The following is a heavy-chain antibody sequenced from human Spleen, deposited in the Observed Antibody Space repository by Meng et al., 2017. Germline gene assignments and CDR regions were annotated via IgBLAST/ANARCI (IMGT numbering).Heavy chain of an antibody. Sequence: QVQLSELRAVRAKLSQTLSRTCTFSGGAISSGGYYWTWLRQHPGKGLEWIGGIYHSGSTNYNASLKSRVTISVDKSKHQFSLKLSSVTAADTAVYYCARGPTTMAHDFDYWGQGTLVTVSS. V-gene: IGHV4-31*03. D-gene: IGHD4-11*01. CDR1: GGAISSGGYY. CDR3: ARGPTTMAHDFDY. J-gene: IGHJ4*02. CDR2: IYHSGST.